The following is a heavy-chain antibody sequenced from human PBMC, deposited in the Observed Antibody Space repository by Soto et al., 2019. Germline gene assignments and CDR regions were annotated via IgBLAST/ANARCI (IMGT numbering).Heavy chain of an antibody. D-gene: IGHD3-16*01. V-gene: IGHV4-59*01. Sequence: PSETLSLPCTVSGGRMRRDCRTWLRQPPGKGLEWIGYISYSGSTYYNPSLKSRVTISADTSRNQFSLKLSSVIAADTAVYYCARADPDASVGYWGQGTLVTVSS. CDR3: ARADPDASVGY. CDR1: GGRMRRDC. J-gene: IGHJ4*02. CDR2: ISYSGST.